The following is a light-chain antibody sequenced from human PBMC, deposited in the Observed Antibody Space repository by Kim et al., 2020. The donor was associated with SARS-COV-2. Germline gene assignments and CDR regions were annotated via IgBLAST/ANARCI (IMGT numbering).Light chain of an antibody. J-gene: IGLJ3*02. V-gene: IGLV1-44*01. CDR2: SDN. Sequence: QSVLTQPPSASGTPGQRVTISCSGSSSNIGGNLDNWYQQLPGTAPKLLIYSDNQRPSGVPDRFSASKSDTSASLAISGLQSEDEADYYCALWDDSLNGWVFGGGTQLTVL. CDR3: ALWDDSLNGWV. CDR1: SSNIGGNL.